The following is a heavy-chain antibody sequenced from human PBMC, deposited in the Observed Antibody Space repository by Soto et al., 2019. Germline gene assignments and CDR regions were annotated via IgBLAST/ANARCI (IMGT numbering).Heavy chain of an antibody. CDR1: GFMFNNYG. CDR2: IWSDATNK. Sequence: QVQLVESGGGVAQPGTSLRLSCAASGFMFNNYGMHWVGQAPGKGLEWVSHIWSDATNKFYIESVQGRFTISRDNSKKILYLQMNSLRAEDTAVYYCAREGYCSSPTCFRRGGGTGGLDVWGQGTTVTVSS. V-gene: IGHV3-33*01. CDR3: AREGYCSSPTCFRRGGGTGGLDV. J-gene: IGHJ6*02. D-gene: IGHD2-2*01.